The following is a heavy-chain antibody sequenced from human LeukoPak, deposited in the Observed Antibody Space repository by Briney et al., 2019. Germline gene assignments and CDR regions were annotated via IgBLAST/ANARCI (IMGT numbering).Heavy chain of an antibody. J-gene: IGHJ4*02. CDR3: ARGGGWYYDFWSGYYSLDY. Sequence: ASVKVSCKASGYTFTSYGISWVRQGPGQGLEWVGWISAYNGNTNYAQKLQGRVTMTTDTSTSTAYMELRSLRSDDTAVYYCARGGGWYYDFWSGYYSLDYWGQGTLVTVSS. V-gene: IGHV1-18*01. D-gene: IGHD3-3*01. CDR1: GYTFTSYG. CDR2: ISAYNGNT.